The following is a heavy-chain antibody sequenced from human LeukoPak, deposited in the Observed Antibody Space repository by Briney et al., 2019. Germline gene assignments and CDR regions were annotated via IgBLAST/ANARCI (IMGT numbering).Heavy chain of an antibody. CDR2: IYFTGTT. J-gene: IGHJ3*02. CDR3: ARTVAHGDAFQI. Sequence: SETLSLTCTVSGGSISSRGYYWGWIRQPPGEGLEWLGNIYFTGTTYYNPSVEGRVTISVDTSKNQFSLRLNDVTAADTAVYFCARTVAHGDAFQIWGQGTLVTFSS. V-gene: IGHV4-39*01. CDR1: GGSISSRGYY. D-gene: IGHD4-23*01.